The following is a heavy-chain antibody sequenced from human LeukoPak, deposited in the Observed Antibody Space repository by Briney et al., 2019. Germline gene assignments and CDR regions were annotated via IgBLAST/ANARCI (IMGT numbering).Heavy chain of an antibody. CDR2: IKQGGSER. Sequence: GGSLRLSCATSGFTFSQYWMSWVRQAPGKGLEWVANIKQGGSERYYVDSVKGRFTISRDNAKNSLYLQMNSLRAEYTAVYYCARDRISMLPGAFDIWGQGTMDTVSS. D-gene: IGHD3-10*02. CDR1: GFTFSQYW. CDR3: ARDRISMLPGAFDI. V-gene: IGHV3-7*01. J-gene: IGHJ3*02.